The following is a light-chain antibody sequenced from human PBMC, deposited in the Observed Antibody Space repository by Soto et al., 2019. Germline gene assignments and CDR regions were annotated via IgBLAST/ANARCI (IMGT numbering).Light chain of an antibody. CDR3: QKYNSAPQT. J-gene: IGKJ1*01. CDR2: AAS. V-gene: IGKV1-27*01. CDR1: QGISNY. Sequence: DLQMTQSPSSLSASVGDRVTITCRASQGISNYLAWYQQKPGKVPKLLIYAASTLQSGVPSRFSGSGSGTDLTITISSLQPEDGATYYGQKYNSAPQTFGQGTKVDIK.